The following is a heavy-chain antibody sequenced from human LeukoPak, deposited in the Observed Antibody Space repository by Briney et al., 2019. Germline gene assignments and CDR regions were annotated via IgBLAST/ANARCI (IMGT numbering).Heavy chain of an antibody. J-gene: IGHJ4*02. CDR1: GGSISSYY. CDR2: IYYSGST. V-gene: IGHV4-59*01. CDR3: ARGELLYGY. Sequence: SETLSLTCTVSGGSISSYYWSWIRQPPGKGLEWIGNIYYSGSTNYNPSLKSRVTISVDTSKNQFSLKLSSVTAADTAVYYCARGELLYGYWGQGTLVTVSS. D-gene: IGHD2-2*02.